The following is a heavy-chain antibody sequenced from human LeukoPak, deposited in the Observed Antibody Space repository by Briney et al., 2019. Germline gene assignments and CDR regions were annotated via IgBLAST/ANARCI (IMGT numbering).Heavy chain of an antibody. Sequence: GGSLRLSCAASGFTFSSYSMNWVRQAPGKGLEWVSSISSSSSYIYYEDSVKGRFTISRDNAKNSLYLQMNSLRAEDTAVYYCARDHCSSTSCPLAYWGQGTLVTVSS. J-gene: IGHJ4*02. V-gene: IGHV3-21*01. CDR3: ARDHCSSTSCPLAY. CDR2: ISSSSSYI. D-gene: IGHD2-2*01. CDR1: GFTFSSYS.